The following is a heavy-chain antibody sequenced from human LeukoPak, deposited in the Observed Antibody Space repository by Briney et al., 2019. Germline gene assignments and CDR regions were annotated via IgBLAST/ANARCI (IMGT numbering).Heavy chain of an antibody. Sequence: GGSLRLSCAASGFTFSSYSMNWVRQAPGKGLEWVSSISSSSSYIYYADSVKGRFTISRDNAKNSLYLQMNRLRAEDTAVYYCAKGDYDFWSGYLPNFDYWGQGTLVTVSS. D-gene: IGHD3-3*01. CDR1: GFTFSSYS. V-gene: IGHV3-21*04. CDR3: AKGDYDFWSGYLPNFDY. CDR2: ISSSSSYI. J-gene: IGHJ4*02.